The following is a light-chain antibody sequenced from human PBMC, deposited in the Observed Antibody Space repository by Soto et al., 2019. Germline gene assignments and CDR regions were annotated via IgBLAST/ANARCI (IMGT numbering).Light chain of an antibody. J-gene: IGLJ3*02. V-gene: IGLV1-44*01. CDR2: SHV. CDR3: AAWDDSLNAWV. Sequence: QAVVTQPPSASQTPGQRVTISCSGSRSNVGRNSVSWYQHVPGTAPKLLIYSHVQRPSGVPDRISASRYGTAASLAISGLRSEDEAFYCCAAWDDSLNAWVFGGGTKRTVL. CDR1: RSNVGRNS.